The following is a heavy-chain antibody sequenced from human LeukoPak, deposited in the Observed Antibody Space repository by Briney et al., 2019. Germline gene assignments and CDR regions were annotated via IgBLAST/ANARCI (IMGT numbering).Heavy chain of an antibody. CDR3: ARGLADRYCSGDICQPGYNWYDP. CDR2: ISSSSSTI. J-gene: IGHJ5*02. V-gene: IGHV3-48*02. D-gene: IGHD2-15*01. CDR1: GFTFGSYS. Sequence: PGGSLRLSCAVSGFTFGSYSMNWVRQAPGKGLEWVSYISSSSSTIYYADSVKGRFTISRDNAKNSLYLQMNSLRDEDTAVYYCARGLADRYCSGDICQPGYNWYDPWGQGTLVTVSS.